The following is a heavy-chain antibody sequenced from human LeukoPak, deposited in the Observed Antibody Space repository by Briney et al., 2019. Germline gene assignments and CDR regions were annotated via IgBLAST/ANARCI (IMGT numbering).Heavy chain of an antibody. D-gene: IGHD3-22*01. Sequence: ASVKVSCKASGGTFSSYAISWVRQAPGQGLEWMGGIIPIFGTANYAQKFQGRVTITADKSTSTAYMELSSLRSEDTAVYYCARYYYDSSSNFDYWGQGTLVTVSS. V-gene: IGHV1-69*06. J-gene: IGHJ4*02. CDR2: IIPIFGTA. CDR3: ARYYYDSSSNFDY. CDR1: GGTFSSYA.